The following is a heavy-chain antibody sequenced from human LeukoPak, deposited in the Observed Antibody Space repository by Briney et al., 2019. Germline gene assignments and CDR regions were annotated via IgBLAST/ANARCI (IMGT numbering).Heavy chain of an antibody. V-gene: IGHV3-30-3*01. D-gene: IGHD5-12*01. Sequence: GRSLRLSCVASGFSFSIFAMHWVRQSPGKGLEWVAVTPYDGNTKYYADSVKGRFTISRDNSKNTLYLQMNSLRAEDTALYYCARDGNSGYDLTYYYGMDVWGQGTTVTVSS. J-gene: IGHJ6*02. CDR3: ARDGNSGYDLTYYYGMDV. CDR2: TPYDGNTK. CDR1: GFSFSIFA.